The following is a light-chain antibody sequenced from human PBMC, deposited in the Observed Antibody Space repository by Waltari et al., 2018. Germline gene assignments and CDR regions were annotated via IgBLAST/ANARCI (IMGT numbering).Light chain of an antibody. CDR2: KAS. CDR1: QSISTW. V-gene: IGKV1-5*03. J-gene: IGKJ1*01. Sequence: DIQMTQSPSTLSASVGDGVTIPCRASQSISTWLAWYQQKPGKAPKLLIYKASSLESGVPSRFSGSGSGTEFALTISSLQPDDLATYYCQQYNSYPWTFGQGTKLEI. CDR3: QQYNSYPWT.